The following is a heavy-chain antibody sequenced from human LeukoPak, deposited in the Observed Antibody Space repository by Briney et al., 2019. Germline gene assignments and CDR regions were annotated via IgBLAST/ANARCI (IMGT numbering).Heavy chain of an antibody. Sequence: GGSLRLSCAASGFTFRSSWMTWVRQAPGKGLEWVANINNDGSGTYYVDSVEGRFTISRDNAKNSLFLQMNSLRAEDTAVYYCASKAVTYYYDYWGQGTLVIVSS. J-gene: IGHJ4*02. CDR3: ASKAVTYYYDY. V-gene: IGHV3-7*05. CDR1: GFTFRSSW. D-gene: IGHD4-17*01. CDR2: INNDGSGT.